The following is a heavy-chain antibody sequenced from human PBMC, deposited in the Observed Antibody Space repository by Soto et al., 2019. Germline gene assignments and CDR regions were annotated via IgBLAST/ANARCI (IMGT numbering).Heavy chain of an antibody. J-gene: IGHJ6*02. CDR2: IYYSGST. Sequence: TSETLSLTCTVSGGSISSSSYYWGWIRQPPGKGLEWIGSIYYSGSTYYNPSLKSRVTISVDTSKNQFSLKLSSVTAADTAVYYGARLRAYYYGMDVWGQGTTVTV. CDR3: ARLRAYYYGMDV. CDR1: GGSISSSSYY. V-gene: IGHV4-39*01.